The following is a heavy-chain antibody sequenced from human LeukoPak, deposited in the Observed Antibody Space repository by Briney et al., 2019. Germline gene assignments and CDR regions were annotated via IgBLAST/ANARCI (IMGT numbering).Heavy chain of an antibody. CDR3: AKDVEVGIYDGGWFDP. D-gene: IGHD1-26*01. CDR1: GFTFSSYA. J-gene: IGHJ5*02. Sequence: PGGSLRLSCAASGFTFSSYAMSWVRQAPGKGLEWVSGISWNSGSIGYADSVKGRFTISRDNAKNSLYLQMNSLRAEDTALYYCAKDVEVGIYDGGWFDPWGQGTLVTVSS. CDR2: ISWNSGSI. V-gene: IGHV3-9*01.